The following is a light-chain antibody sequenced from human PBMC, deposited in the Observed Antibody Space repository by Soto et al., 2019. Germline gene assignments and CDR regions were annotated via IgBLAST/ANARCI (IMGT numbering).Light chain of an antibody. CDR1: NFNIGSHT. J-gene: IGLJ3*02. CDR3: SVWDDSLKGWV. Sequence: QSVLTQPPSASGTPGQRVTISCSGSNFNIGSHTVNWYQQLPGTAPKLLMHNNNQRPSGVPDRFSGSKSGTSASLAISGLQSEDAADYCCSVWDDSLKGWVFGGGTKLTVL. V-gene: IGLV1-44*01. CDR2: NNN.